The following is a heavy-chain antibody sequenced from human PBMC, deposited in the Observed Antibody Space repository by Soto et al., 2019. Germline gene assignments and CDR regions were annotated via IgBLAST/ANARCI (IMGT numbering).Heavy chain of an antibody. D-gene: IGHD4-17*01. CDR1: GYTLRSSA. V-gene: IGHV1-3*01. CDR3: AKGNNYGDSRRGHAFDF. CDR2: INVGNGNT. J-gene: IGHJ3*01. Sequence: GASVKVSCKASGYTLRSSAMHWVRQAPGQRLEWMGWINVGNGNTKYSQNFQGTVTITRDTSASSAYLEVISLRSEDTAVYYCAKGNNYGDSRRGHAFDFWGQGTMVTVSS.